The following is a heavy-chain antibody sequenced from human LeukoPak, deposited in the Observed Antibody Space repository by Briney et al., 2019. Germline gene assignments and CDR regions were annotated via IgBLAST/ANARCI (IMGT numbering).Heavy chain of an antibody. V-gene: IGHV3-7*01. CDR3: ALNMIGGQIFDF. J-gene: IGHJ4*02. Sequence: PGGSLRLSCAASGLTFSNYWMSWVRQAPGKRLEWVADIKRDGSEKHYVDSVKGRFTISRDDAKNSLYLQMNSLRAEDTAVYYCALNMIGGQIFDFWGQGTLVTVSS. D-gene: IGHD3-16*01. CDR2: IKRDGSEK. CDR1: GLTFSNYW.